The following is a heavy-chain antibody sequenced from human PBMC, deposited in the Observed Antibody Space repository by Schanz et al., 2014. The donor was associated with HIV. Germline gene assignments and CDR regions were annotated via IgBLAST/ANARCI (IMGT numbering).Heavy chain of an antibody. CDR2: ISYDGSNK. D-gene: IGHD2-2*01. CDR3: ARSQKGTSCCSPLDF. CDR1: GFVFSSYA. Sequence: VQLVESGGGLVQPGGSLRLSCAASGFVFSSYAMHWVRQAPGKGLEWVAVISYDGSNKYYADSVKGRFTVSRDNSKNRVFLQMNSLSTEDAAVYHCARSQKGTSCCSPLDFWGQGTPVTV. J-gene: IGHJ4*02. V-gene: IGHV3-30*03.